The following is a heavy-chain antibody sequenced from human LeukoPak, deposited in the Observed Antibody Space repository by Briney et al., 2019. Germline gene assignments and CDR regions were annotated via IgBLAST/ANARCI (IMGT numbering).Heavy chain of an antibody. CDR3: AKEGGGSGSYYYYYYMGV. D-gene: IGHD3-10*01. J-gene: IGHJ6*03. V-gene: IGHV3-33*06. CDR1: GFTFSSYG. CDR2: IWYDGSNK. Sequence: GGSLRLSCAASGFTFSSYGMHWVRQAPGEGLEWVAVIWYDGSNKYYADSVKGRFTISRDNSKNTLYLQINSLRAEDTAVYYCAKEGGGSGSYYYYYYMGVWGKGTTVTVSS.